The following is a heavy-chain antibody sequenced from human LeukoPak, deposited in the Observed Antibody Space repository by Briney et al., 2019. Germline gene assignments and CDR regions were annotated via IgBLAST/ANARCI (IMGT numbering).Heavy chain of an antibody. Sequence: SGGSLRLSCAASGFTVSSSYMSWVRQAPGKGLEWVSTVSDSRDVHYSDSVKGRFTISRDNTRNSLYLKMNSMRDEDTAVYYCTRDGLHTAHFDYWGQGTLVTVSS. J-gene: IGHJ4*02. D-gene: IGHD5-18*01. CDR2: VSDSRDV. V-gene: IGHV3-69-1*01. CDR3: TRDGLHTAHFDY. CDR1: GFTVSSSY.